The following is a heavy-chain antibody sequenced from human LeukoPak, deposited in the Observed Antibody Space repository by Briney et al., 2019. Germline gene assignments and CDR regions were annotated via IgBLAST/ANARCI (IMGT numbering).Heavy chain of an antibody. CDR2: IYTSGYT. Sequence: SETLSLTCTVSGDSISSNCRSWIRQPAGKGLEWIGRIYTSGYTNYNPSLKSRVAMSLDTSKNQFSLKLSSVTAADTAVYYCARGYYYGSGSPQFDYWGQGTLVTVSS. CDR1: GDSISSNC. J-gene: IGHJ4*02. CDR3: ARGYYYGSGSPQFDY. D-gene: IGHD3-10*01. V-gene: IGHV4-4*07.